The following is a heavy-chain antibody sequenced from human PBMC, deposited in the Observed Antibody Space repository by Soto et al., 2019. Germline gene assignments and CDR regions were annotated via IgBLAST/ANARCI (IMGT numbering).Heavy chain of an antibody. CDR2: ISYSGSS. CDR3: ARATPAGSADF. D-gene: IGHD2-2*01. V-gene: IGHV4-31*03. Sequence: SETLSLTCTVSGGSNIRDGYYWSWIRQHPGKGLERIAYISYSGSSYSNPSLKSRVTISADTSKNQFSLRLTSVTAADTAVYFCARATPAGSADFWGQGTLVTVSS. J-gene: IGHJ4*02. CDR1: GGSNIRDGYY.